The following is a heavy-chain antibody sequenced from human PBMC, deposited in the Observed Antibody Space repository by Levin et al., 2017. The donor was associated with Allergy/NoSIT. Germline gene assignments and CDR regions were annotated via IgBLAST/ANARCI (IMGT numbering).Heavy chain of an antibody. CDR1: GFSLSTSGVG. CDR2: IYWNDDK. CDR3: AHTLLRITIFGVVIKRAPPFDY. D-gene: IGHD3-3*01. J-gene: IGHJ4*02. Sequence: SGPTLVKPTQTLTLTCTFSGFSLSTSGVGVGWIRQPPGKALEWLALIYWNDDKRYSPSLKSRLTITKDTSKNQVVLTMTNMDPVDTATYYCAHTLLRITIFGVVIKRAPPFDYWGQGTLVTVSS. V-gene: IGHV2-5*01.